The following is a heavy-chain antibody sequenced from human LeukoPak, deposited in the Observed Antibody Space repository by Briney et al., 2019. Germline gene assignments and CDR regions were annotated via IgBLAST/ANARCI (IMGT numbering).Heavy chain of an antibody. J-gene: IGHJ5*02. CDR2: IYYSGST. D-gene: IGHD5-18*01. CDR3: AREDSYGYGGVWFDP. Sequence: PSETLSLTCTVSGGSIGSYCWSWIRQPPGKGLEWIGYIYYSGSTNYNPSLKSRVAISVDTSKNQFSLKLSSVTAADTAVYYCAREDSYGYGGVWFDPWGQGTLVTVSS. CDR1: GGSIGSYC. V-gene: IGHV4-59*01.